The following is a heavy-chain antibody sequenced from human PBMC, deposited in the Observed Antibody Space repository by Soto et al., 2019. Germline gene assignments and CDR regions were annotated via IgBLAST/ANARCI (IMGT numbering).Heavy chain of an antibody. Sequence: WGSLRVPCVGSGFAFSNSYMNWVRQAPGKGLEWVGHIKDKTDGGTADYATSVKDRFTIARDDSKNTLYLQMNNLKTEDTAIYYCTIGLGLRFLEWYFDYWGQGTLVTVSS. CDR3: TIGLGLRFLEWYFDY. V-gene: IGHV3-15*07. D-gene: IGHD3-3*01. CDR1: GFAFSNSY. J-gene: IGHJ4*02. CDR2: IKDKTDGGTA.